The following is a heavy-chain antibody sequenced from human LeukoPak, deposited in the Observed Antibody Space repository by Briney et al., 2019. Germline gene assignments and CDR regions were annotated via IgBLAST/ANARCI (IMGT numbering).Heavy chain of an antibody. J-gene: IGHJ4*02. V-gene: IGHV4-34*01. CDR1: GGSFSGYY. CDR3: ARGHYYGSGSYFWDFDY. CDR2: INHSGST. D-gene: IGHD3-10*01. Sequence: SETLSLTCAVYGGSFSGYYWSWIRQPPGKGLEWIGEINHSGSTNYNPSLKSRVTISVDTSKNQFSLKLSSVTAADTAVYYCARGHYYGSGSYFWDFDYWGQGTLVTVSS.